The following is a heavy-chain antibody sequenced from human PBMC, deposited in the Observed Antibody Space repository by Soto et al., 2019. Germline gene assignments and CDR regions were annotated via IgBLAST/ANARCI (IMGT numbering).Heavy chain of an antibody. V-gene: IGHV1-69*12. J-gene: IGHJ4*02. CDR2: INPIFGTA. CDR3: ARGRTGYDSSGYWGFDY. CDR1: GGTFSSYA. Sequence: QVQLVQSGAEVKKPGSSVKVSCKASGGTFSSYAISWVRQAPGQGLEWMGGINPIFGTANYAQKFQGRVTITADESTRTAYMELSSLRSEDTAVYYCARGRTGYDSSGYWGFDYWGQGTLVTVSS. D-gene: IGHD3-22*01.